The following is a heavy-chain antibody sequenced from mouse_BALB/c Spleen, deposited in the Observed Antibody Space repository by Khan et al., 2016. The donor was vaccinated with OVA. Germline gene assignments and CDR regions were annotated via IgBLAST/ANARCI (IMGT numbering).Heavy chain of an antibody. D-gene: IGHD2-14*01. CDR1: GDSITSGY. V-gene: IGHV3-8*02. CDR3: ARATYRYAFAY. Sequence: EVKLEESGPSLVKPSQTLSLTCSVTGDSITSGYWSWIRKFPGNKLEYMGYMIYSGNTYYNPSLNSRISITRHTSKNQYYLQLNSVTTEYTATYCWARATYRYAFAYWGQGTLVTVSA. CDR2: MIYSGNT. J-gene: IGHJ3*01.